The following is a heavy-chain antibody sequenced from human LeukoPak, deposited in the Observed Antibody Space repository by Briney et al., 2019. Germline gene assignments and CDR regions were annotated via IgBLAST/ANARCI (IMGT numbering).Heavy chain of an antibody. J-gene: IGHJ3*02. V-gene: IGHV1-46*01. D-gene: IGHD3-10*01. Sequence: ASVKVSCKSSGYTFTSYYMHWVRQAPGQGLEWMGIINPSGGSTSYAQKFQGRVTITRDMSTSTVYMELSSLRSEGTAVYYCARVATMGPDAFDIWGQGTMVTVSS. CDR1: GYTFTSYY. CDR2: INPSGGST. CDR3: ARVATMGPDAFDI.